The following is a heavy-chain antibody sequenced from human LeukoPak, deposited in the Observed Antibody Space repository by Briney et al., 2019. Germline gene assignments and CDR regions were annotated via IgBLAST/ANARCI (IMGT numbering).Heavy chain of an antibody. CDR1: GFTVSSNY. V-gene: IGHV3-7*05. J-gene: IGHJ4*02. CDR3: ARGGSWSVDS. D-gene: IGHD6-19*01. CDR2: IKQDGSDM. Sequence: GSLRLSCAASGFTVSSNYMSWVRQAPGKGLEWVANIKQDGSDMYYVDSVKGRFTISRDNTMNSLYLQMNSLRAEDTAVYYCARGGSWSVDSWGQGTLVTVSS.